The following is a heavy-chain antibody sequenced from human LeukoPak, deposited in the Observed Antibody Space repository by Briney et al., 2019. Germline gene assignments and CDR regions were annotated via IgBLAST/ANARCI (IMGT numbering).Heavy chain of an antibody. J-gene: IGHJ6*03. Sequence: GGSLRLSCAASGFTFSSYSMNWVRQAPGKGLEWVSSISGSNSYIYYADSMKGRFTISRDNAKNSLYLQMNSLRAEDMAVYYCARDGGDIVVVTSSYYYMDVWGKGTTVTVSS. CDR1: GFTFSSYS. V-gene: IGHV3-21*01. CDR3: ARDGGDIVVVTSSYYYMDV. D-gene: IGHD2-21*02. CDR2: ISGSNSYI.